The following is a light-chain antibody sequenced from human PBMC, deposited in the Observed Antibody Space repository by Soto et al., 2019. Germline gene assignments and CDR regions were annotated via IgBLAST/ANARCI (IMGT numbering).Light chain of an antibody. CDR1: QRVDDSH. V-gene: IGKV3-20*01. Sequence: EIVLTQPQATLSVSPRERATLSCSYSQRVDDSHLAWYQLRPGQAPRLLIYGASTRATGIPDRFSGSGSGTDFSLTIRGLKPEDFAVYYCQQYRMSPNTFGQGPRLEI. CDR3: QQYRMSPNT. CDR2: GAS. J-gene: IGKJ5*01.